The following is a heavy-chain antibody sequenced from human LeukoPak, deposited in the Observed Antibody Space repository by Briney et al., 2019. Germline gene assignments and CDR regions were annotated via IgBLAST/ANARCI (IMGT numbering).Heavy chain of an antibody. D-gene: IGHD3-3*01. CDR3: AIGSAYYDFWSGYYYWFDP. Sequence: PGGSLRLSCAASGFTFDDYGMTWVRQVPGKGLEWVSSITRYGSDTGYADFVEGRFTISRDNAKNSLYLQMNSLRAEDTAVYYCAIGSAYYDFWSGYYYWFDPWGQGTLVTVSS. CDR1: GFTFDDYG. J-gene: IGHJ5*02. V-gene: IGHV3-20*04. CDR2: ITRYGSDT.